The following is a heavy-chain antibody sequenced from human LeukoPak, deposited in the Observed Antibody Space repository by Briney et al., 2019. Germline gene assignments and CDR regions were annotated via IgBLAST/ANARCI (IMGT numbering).Heavy chain of an antibody. CDR1: GGSISSYY. CDR2: IYYSGST. J-gene: IGHJ4*02. D-gene: IGHD5-12*01. CDR3: ARQGYSAYEILDY. Sequence: SETLSLTCTASGGSISSYYWSWIRQPPGKGLEWIGYIYYSGSTNYSPSLKSRVTISVDTSKNQFSLKLSSVTAADTAVYYCARQGYSAYEILDYWGQGTLVTVSS. V-gene: IGHV4-59*08.